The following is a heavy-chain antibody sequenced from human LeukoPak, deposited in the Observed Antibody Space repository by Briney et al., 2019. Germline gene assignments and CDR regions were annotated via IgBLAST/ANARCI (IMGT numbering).Heavy chain of an antibody. V-gene: IGHV4-39*01. CDR2: IYYSGST. Sequence: SETLSLTCTVSGGSISSSSYYWGWIRQPPGKGLEWIGSIYYSGSTYYNPSLKSRVTISVDTSKNQFSLKLSSVTAADTAVYYCARVPYYDILPGYYLGWYFDYWGQGTLVTVSS. CDR1: GGSISSSSYY. J-gene: IGHJ4*02. D-gene: IGHD3-9*01. CDR3: ARVPYYDILPGYYLGWYFDY.